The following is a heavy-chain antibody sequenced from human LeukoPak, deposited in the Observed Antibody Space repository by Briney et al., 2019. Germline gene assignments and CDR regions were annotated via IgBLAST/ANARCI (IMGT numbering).Heavy chain of an antibody. CDR1: GFTFSTYA. V-gene: IGHV3-23*01. Sequence: PGGSLRLSCAASGFTFSTYAMSWVRQAPGKGLEWVSVISGGGESISYADSVKDRFTVTRDNSKSTLYLQMNSLRAEDTAVYYCAKDPKFSIVVVPAAGEWGQGTLVTVSS. CDR2: ISGGGESI. CDR3: AKDPKFSIVVVPAAGE. D-gene: IGHD2-2*01. J-gene: IGHJ4*02.